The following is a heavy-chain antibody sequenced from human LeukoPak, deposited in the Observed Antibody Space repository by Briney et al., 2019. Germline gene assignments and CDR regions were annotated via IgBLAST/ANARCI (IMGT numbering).Heavy chain of an antibody. J-gene: IGHJ4*02. V-gene: IGHV4-59*01. CDR2: VHYTGST. Sequence: SETLSLTCTVSGGSINSYYWSWIRQPPGKGLEWIGYVHYTGSTNYSPSLKSRVTISVDTSKNQLSLKLTSVTAADTAVYYCAREDSSSRFDYWGQGSLVTVSS. CDR3: AREDSSSRFDY. D-gene: IGHD6-13*01. CDR1: GGSINSYY.